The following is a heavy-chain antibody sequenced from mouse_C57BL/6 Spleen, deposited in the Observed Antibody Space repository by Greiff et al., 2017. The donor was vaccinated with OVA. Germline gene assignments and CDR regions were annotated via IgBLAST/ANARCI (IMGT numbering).Heavy chain of an antibody. CDR2: INPSNGGT. CDR1: GYTFTSYW. D-gene: IGHD1-1*01. CDR3: ARSSGSSYDYFDY. Sequence: VQLQQPGTELVKPGASVKLSCKASGYTFTSYWMHWVKQRPGQGLEWIGNINPSNGGTNYNEKFKSKATLTVEKSSSTAYMQLSSLTSEDSAVYYCARSSGSSYDYFDYWGQGTTLSLL. J-gene: IGHJ2*01. V-gene: IGHV1-53*01.